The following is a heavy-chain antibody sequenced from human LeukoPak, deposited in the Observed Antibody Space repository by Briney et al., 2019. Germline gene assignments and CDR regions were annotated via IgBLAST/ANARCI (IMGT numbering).Heavy chain of an antibody. CDR2: FDSEEGER. V-gene: IGHV1-24*01. J-gene: IGHJ4*02. CDR3: ATAQEIQCSGGGCYDLAY. Sequence: ASVKVSCKVSGYTLTELSMHWVRQAPGKGFEWMGGFDSEEGERVYTQKFQGRVTMSEDRSSDTAYMELNSLTSEDTAVYYCATAQEIQCSGGGCYDLAYWGQGTLVTVSS. CDR1: GYTLTELS. D-gene: IGHD2-15*01.